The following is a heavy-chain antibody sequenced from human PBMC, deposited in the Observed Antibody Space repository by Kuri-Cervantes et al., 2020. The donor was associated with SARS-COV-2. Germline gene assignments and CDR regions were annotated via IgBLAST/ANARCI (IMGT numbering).Heavy chain of an antibody. V-gene: IGHV4-39*01. CDR3: ARHDY. J-gene: IGHJ4*01. CDR1: GGSISSGGYY. Sequence: ESLKISCTVSGGSISSGGYYWGWIRQPPGKGLEFIGTIYYDGRTYYNTSLKSRVTISVDTSKNQFSLKLSSVTAADTAVYYCARHDYWGQEPWSPSPQ. CDR2: IYYDGRT.